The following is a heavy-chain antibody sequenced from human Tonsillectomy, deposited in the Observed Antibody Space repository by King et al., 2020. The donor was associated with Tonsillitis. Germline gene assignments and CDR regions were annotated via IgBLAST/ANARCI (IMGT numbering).Heavy chain of an antibody. J-gene: IGHJ4*02. V-gene: IGHV3-53*01. CDR2: IYTAGIT. CDR3: ARARHLDY. Sequence: VQLVESGGGLVQPGGSLRLSCAASGFTVSNNYMSWVRQAPGKGLEWVSVIYTAGITHYADSVKGRFTISRDNSKNTLYLQMNSLRAEDTAVYYCARARHLDYWGRGTLDTVSS. CDR1: GFTVSNNY.